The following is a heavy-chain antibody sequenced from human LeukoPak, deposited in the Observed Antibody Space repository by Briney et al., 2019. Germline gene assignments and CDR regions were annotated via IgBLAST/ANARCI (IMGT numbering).Heavy chain of an antibody. D-gene: IGHD2-2*01. CDR3: ARADIVVVPAAKDDAFDI. CDR2: IYYSGST. CDR1: GGSVSSGSYY. Sequence: SETLSLTCTVSGGSVSSGSYYWSWIRQPPGKGLEWIGYIYYSGSTNYNPSLKSRVTISVDTSKNQFSLKLSSVTAADTAAYYCARADIVVVPAAKDDAFDIWGQGTMVTVSS. V-gene: IGHV4-61*01. J-gene: IGHJ3*02.